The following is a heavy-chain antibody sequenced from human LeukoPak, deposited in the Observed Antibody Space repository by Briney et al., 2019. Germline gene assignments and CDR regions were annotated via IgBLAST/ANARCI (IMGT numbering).Heavy chain of an antibody. V-gene: IGHV4-39*07. D-gene: IGHD6-13*01. Sequence: SQTLSLTCTVSGGSMSSSTYYWGWIRQPPGKGLEWIASMYYIGSTYYNPSLKSRVTISQDTSKNQFSLKLDSVTAADTAVYYCARHRESSSSNWFDPWGQGTLVTVSS. CDR3: ARHRESSSSNWFDP. CDR2: MYYIGST. J-gene: IGHJ5*01. CDR1: GGSMSSSTYY.